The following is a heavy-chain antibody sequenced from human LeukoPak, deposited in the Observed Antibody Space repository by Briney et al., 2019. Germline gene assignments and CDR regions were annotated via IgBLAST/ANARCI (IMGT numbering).Heavy chain of an antibody. CDR2: IHSSSGSI. CDR1: GFNFTNYN. CDR3: ARDLAWDAFDI. V-gene: IGHV3-21*01. Sequence: GGSLRLSCAASGFNFTNYNMNWVRQAPGKGLEWVSSIHSSSGSIYYADSLKGRFTISRDNAKNSPYLQMNSLRAEDTAVYYCARDLAWDAFDIWGQGTMVTVSS. J-gene: IGHJ3*02.